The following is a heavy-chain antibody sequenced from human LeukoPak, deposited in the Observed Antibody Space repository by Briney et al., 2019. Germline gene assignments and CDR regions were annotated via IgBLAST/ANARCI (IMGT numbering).Heavy chain of an antibody. Sequence: PGGSLRLSCSASGFTFSSYEMNWVRQAPGKGLEWISYITGSGDTIYYADSVKGRFTISRDNAKNSLFLQMNSLRADDTAVYYCARERTSIVSGTTIGAYWGQGTLVTVSS. CDR3: ARERTSIVSGTTIGAY. D-gene: IGHD2/OR15-2a*01. CDR2: ITGSGDTI. V-gene: IGHV3-48*03. J-gene: IGHJ4*02. CDR1: GFTFSSYE.